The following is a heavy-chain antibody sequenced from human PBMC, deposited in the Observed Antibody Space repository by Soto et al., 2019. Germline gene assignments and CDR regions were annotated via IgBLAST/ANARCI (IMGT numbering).Heavy chain of an antibody. CDR1: GFTFSSYG. Sequence: QVQLVESGGGVVQPGRSLSLSCAASGFTFSSYGMHWVRQAPGKGLEWVAHISYDGSNKNSVDSVNGRFTISRDNSKNTVYLKRNSLRFEDTAVYYCAKDTYYHARRGYYVFDYWGQGTLGTVSS. J-gene: IGHJ4*02. CDR3: AKDTYYHARRGYYVFDY. CDR2: ISYDGSNK. D-gene: IGHD3-22*01. V-gene: IGHV3-30*18.